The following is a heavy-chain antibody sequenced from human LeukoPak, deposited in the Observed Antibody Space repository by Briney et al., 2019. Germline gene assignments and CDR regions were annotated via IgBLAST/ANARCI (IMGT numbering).Heavy chain of an antibody. Sequence: ASVKVSCKASGYTFTTYALNWVRQALGQGLEWMGWINTNTGNPTYAQGFTGRFVFLLDTSVSTAYLQISSLKAEDTAVYYCARVGPPTPTIATAGTGYFQHWGQGTLVTVSS. V-gene: IGHV7-4-1*02. D-gene: IGHD6-13*01. CDR2: INTNTGNP. CDR1: GYTFTTYA. J-gene: IGHJ1*01. CDR3: ARVGPPTPTIATAGTGYFQH.